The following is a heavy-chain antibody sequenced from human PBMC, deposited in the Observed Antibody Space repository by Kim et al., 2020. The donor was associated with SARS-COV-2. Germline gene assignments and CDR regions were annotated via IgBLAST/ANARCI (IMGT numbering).Heavy chain of an antibody. D-gene: IGHD5-12*01. V-gene: IGHV4-39*01. Sequence: YYHPSLKSRVTISVDTSRNQFSLKLSSVTAADTAVYYCARRDGYEYYFDYWGQGTLVTVSS. J-gene: IGHJ4*02. CDR3: ARRDGYEYYFDY.